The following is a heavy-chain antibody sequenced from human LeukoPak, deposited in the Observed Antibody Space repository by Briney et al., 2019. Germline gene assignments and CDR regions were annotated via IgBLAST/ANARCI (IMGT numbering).Heavy chain of an antibody. CDR2: INPNSGDT. V-gene: IGHV1-2*02. CDR3: ARDWRGSYFPDF. CDR1: GYTFTGYY. D-gene: IGHD1-26*01. J-gene: IGHJ4*02. Sequence: ASVEVSCKASGYTFTGYYMHWVRQAPGQGLEWMGWINPNSGDTNYAQKFQGRVTMTRDTSISTAYMELSRLTSDDTAVYYCARDWRGSYFPDFWGQGTLVTVSS.